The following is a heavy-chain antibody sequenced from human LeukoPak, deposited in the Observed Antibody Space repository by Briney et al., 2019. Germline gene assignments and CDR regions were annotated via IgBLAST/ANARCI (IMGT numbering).Heavy chain of an antibody. CDR3: ARGSGIVVVVAATGWFDP. J-gene: IGHJ5*02. CDR2: IYYSGST. D-gene: IGHD2-15*01. Sequence: SETLTLTCTVSGGSISSYYWGWIRQPPGKGLEWIGSIYYSGSTYYNPSLKSRVTISVDTSKNQFSLKLGSVTAADTAVYYCARGSGIVVVVAATGWFDPWGQGTLVTVSS. CDR1: GGSISSYY. V-gene: IGHV4-39*07.